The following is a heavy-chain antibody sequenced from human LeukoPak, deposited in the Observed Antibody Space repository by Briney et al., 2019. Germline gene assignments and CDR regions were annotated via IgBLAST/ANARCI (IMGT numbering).Heavy chain of an antibody. J-gene: IGHJ4*02. CDR3: VRGRGSYSGSGSYFDY. Sequence: ASVKVSCKASGYTFTGYYIQWVRQAPGQGLEWMGWLNPSTGATNYPQKFQGRVTMTRDTSINTAYIELSRLTSDDTAVYYCVRGRGSYSGSGSYFDYWGQGTLVTVSS. CDR2: LNPSTGAT. D-gene: IGHD3-10*01. V-gene: IGHV1-2*02. CDR1: GYTFTGYY.